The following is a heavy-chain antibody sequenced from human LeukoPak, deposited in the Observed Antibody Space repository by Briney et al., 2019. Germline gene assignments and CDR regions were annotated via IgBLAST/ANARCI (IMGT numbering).Heavy chain of an antibody. CDR2: IYYSGST. D-gene: IGHD2/OR15-2a*01. CDR3: ARPNSMAYYSFDI. V-gene: IGHV4-39*01. CDR1: GGSISSSSYY. Sequence: SETLSLTCTVSGGSISSSSYYWGWIRQPPGKGLEWIGSIYYSGSTYYNPSLKSRVTISVDTSKNQFSLKLNSVTAADTAVYYCARPNSMAYYSFDIWGQGTMVTVSS. J-gene: IGHJ3*02.